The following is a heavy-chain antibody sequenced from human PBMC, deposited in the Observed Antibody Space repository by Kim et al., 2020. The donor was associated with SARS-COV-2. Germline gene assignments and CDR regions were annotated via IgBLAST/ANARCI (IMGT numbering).Heavy chain of an antibody. J-gene: IGHJ1*01. Sequence: SETLSLTCTVSGGSISSSSYYWGWIRQPPGKGLEWIGSIYYSGSTYYNPSLKSRVTISVDTSKNQFSLKLSSVTAADTAVYYCARLQSAKTEYFQHWGQGNLVTVSS. CDR2: IYYSGST. CDR1: GGSISSSSYY. CDR3: ARLQSAKTEYFQH. V-gene: IGHV4-39*01.